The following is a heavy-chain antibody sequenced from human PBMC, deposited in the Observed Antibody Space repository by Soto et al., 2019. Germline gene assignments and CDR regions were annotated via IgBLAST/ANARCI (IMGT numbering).Heavy chain of an antibody. Sequence: SENLALTCEVSGETSSTGVYIRAWIRQPPGEALEGIGHTYHSGNPYYNPSLKSRVIISVDRSTNQFSLQARAVTAADTAGYNCARETYGHCVGYFDTRGQALLVTLSS. J-gene: IGHJ4*02. D-gene: IGHD4-17*01. CDR3: ARETYGHCVGYFDT. V-gene: IGHV4-30-2*01. CDR2: TYHSGNP. CDR1: GETSSTGVYI.